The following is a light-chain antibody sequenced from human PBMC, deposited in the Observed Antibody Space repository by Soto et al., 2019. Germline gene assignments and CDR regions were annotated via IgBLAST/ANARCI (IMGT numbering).Light chain of an antibody. J-gene: IGLJ3*02. V-gene: IGLV2-23*02. CDR2: GVT. CDR3: CSYAGENTWV. Sequence: QSALTQPASVSGSPGQSITVSCTGTDSDVGNYDLVSWYQQHPGQAPKVMIYGVTKRPSGVSNRFSGNRSGNTASLTISGLQAEDEAEYHCCSYAGENTWVFGGGTKLTVL. CDR1: DSDVGNYDL.